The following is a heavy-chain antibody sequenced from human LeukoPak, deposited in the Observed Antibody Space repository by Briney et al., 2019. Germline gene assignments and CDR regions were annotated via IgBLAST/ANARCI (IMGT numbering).Heavy chain of an antibody. Sequence: GESLKISCKASGYTFTSYYIHWVRQAPGQGLEWMGIINPSGGSTSYAQKFQGRLTMTRDTSTSTVYMEVSSLRSEDTAVYFCARGGWLQLKDYWGQGTLVTVSS. V-gene: IGHV1-46*01. CDR1: GYTFTSYY. J-gene: IGHJ4*02. D-gene: IGHD5-24*01. CDR3: ARGGWLQLKDY. CDR2: INPSGGST.